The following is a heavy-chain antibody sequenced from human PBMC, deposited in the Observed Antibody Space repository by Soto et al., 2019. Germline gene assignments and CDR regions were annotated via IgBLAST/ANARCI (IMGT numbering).Heavy chain of an antibody. V-gene: IGHV4-31*03. CDR2: IYYSGST. CDR1: GGSISSGGYY. CDR3: ARVGGSGSFLDN. Sequence: SETLSLTCTVSGGSISSGGYYWSWIRQHPGKGLEWIGYIYYSGSTYYNPSLKSRVTISVDTSKNQFSLKLSSVTAADTAVYYCARVGGSGSFLDNWGQGTLVTVSS. D-gene: IGHD3-10*01. J-gene: IGHJ4*02.